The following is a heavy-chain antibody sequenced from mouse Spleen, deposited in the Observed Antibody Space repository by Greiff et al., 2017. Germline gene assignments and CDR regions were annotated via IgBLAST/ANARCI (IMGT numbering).Heavy chain of an antibody. CDR1: GYSITSDYA. Sequence: EVKLMESGPGLVKPSQSLSLTCTVTGYSITSDYAWNWIRQFPGNKLEWMGYISYSGSTSYNPSLKSRISITRDTSKNQFFLQLNSVTTEDTATYYCARDDDGMDYWGQGTSVTVSS. CDR3: ARDDDGMDY. CDR2: ISYSGST. D-gene: IGHD2-12*01. J-gene: IGHJ4*01. V-gene: IGHV3-2*02.